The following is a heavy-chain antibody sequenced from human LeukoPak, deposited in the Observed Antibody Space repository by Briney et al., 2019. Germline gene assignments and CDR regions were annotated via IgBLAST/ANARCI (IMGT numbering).Heavy chain of an antibody. J-gene: IGHJ1*01. CDR3: ARRSSYSYFQH. D-gene: IGHD3-3*01. Sequence: SETLSLTCAVYVGSFSGYYWSWIRQPPGKGLERIGEINHSGSTNYNPSLKSRVTISVDTSKNQFSLKLSSATAADTAVYYCARRSSYSYFQHWGQGTLVTVSS. CDR1: VGSFSGYY. V-gene: IGHV4-34*01. CDR2: INHSGST.